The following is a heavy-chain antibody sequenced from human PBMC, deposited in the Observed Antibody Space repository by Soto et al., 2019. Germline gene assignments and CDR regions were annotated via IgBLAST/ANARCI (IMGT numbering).Heavy chain of an antibody. D-gene: IGHD1-26*01. CDR3: ARFKVGTTTDYYYGMDV. CDR2: IIPILGSA. J-gene: IGHJ6*02. V-gene: IGHV1-69*01. CDR1: GGTISLYA. Sequence: QMQLVQSGAEVKKPWSSVRVSCKASGGTISLYAIAWVRQAPGQGLEWMGGIIPILGSANYAQNFQGRVTLTADESTNTAYIDLSSLRSDNTAVYYYARFKVGTTTDYYYGMDVWGQGTTDTVSS.